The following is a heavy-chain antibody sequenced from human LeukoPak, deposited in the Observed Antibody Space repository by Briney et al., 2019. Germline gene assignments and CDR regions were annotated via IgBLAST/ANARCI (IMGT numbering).Heavy chain of an antibody. V-gene: IGHV4-59*01. J-gene: IGHJ4*02. Sequence: SETLSLTCSVSGGSISGYYWSWSRQAPGKGVEWIGNLFYKRGAWYKSSLKSRVTTSVDTSKNELSLTLTSVTAADTAVYYCARWADCDGDCHILEYWGQGILVTVSS. CDR3: ARWADCDGDCHILEY. CDR2: LFYKRGA. D-gene: IGHD2-21*02. CDR1: GGSISGYY.